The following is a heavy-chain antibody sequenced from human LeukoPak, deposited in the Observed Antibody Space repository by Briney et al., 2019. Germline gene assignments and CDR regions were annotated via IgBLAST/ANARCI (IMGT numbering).Heavy chain of an antibody. D-gene: IGHD3-22*01. CDR2: IYYSGST. Sequence: SETLSLTCTVSGGSINSYYWSWIRQPPGKGLEWIGYIYYSGSTNYNPSLKSRVTISVDTSKNQFSLKLSSVTAADTAVYYCASGRDYYDSSRYYYGMDVWGQGTTVTVSS. V-gene: IGHV4-59*01. CDR1: GGSINSYY. CDR3: ASGRDYYDSSRYYYGMDV. J-gene: IGHJ6*02.